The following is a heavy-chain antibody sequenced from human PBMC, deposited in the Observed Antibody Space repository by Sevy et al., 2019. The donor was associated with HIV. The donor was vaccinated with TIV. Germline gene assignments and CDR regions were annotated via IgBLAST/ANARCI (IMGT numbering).Heavy chain of an antibody. D-gene: IGHD4-4*01. CDR1: GFTFSNAW. V-gene: IGHV3-15*01. CDR2: IKSKTDGGTT. J-gene: IGHJ4*02. Sequence: GGSLRLSCAASGFTFSNAWMSWVRQAPGKGLEWVGRIKSKTDGGTTDYAAPVKGRFTISRDDSKNTLYLQMNSLKTEDTAVYYCTTDLSLTRPTPDYWGQGTLVTVSS. CDR3: TTDLSLTRPTPDY.